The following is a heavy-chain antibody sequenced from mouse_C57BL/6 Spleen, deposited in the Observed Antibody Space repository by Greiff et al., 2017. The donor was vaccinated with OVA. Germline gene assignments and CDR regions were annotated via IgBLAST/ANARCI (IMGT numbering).Heavy chain of an antibody. J-gene: IGHJ2*01. D-gene: IGHD2-4*01. Sequence: EVQLQESGPGLVKPSQSLSLTCSVPGYSITSGYYWNWIRQFPGNKLEWMGYISYDGSNNYNPSLKNRISITRDTSKNQFFLKLNSVTTEDTATYYCARGYDYDYFDYWGQGTTLTVSS. CDR3: ARGYDYDYFDY. CDR1: GYSITSGYY. CDR2: ISYDGSN. V-gene: IGHV3-6*01.